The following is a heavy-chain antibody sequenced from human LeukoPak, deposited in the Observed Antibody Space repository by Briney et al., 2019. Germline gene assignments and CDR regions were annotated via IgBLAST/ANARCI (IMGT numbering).Heavy chain of an antibody. CDR2: IKHDGSEQ. CDR3: ARDKYGAYSDF. Sequence: GGSLRLSCAASGLTFSYAWMSWVRQAPGKGLEWVANIKHDGSEQYYVDSVKGRFTISRDNGRNLLYLQMNSLRVEDTAVYYCARDKYGAYSDFWGQGTLVTVSS. V-gene: IGHV3-7*01. D-gene: IGHD4-17*01. CDR1: GLTFSYAW. J-gene: IGHJ4*02.